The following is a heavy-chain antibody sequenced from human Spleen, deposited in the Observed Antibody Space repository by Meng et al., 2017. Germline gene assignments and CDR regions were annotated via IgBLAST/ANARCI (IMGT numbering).Heavy chain of an antibody. J-gene: IGHJ4*02. CDR3: AKFGGPTVTTNFDY. D-gene: IGHD4-17*01. Sequence: GGSLRLSCAASGFTFSSYAMSWVRQAPGKGLEWVSAISGSGGSTYYADSVKGRFTISRDNSKNTLSLQMSSLRAEDTALYYCAKFGGPTVTTNFDYWGQGRLVTVSS. V-gene: IGHV3-23*01. CDR2: ISGSGGST. CDR1: GFTFSSYA.